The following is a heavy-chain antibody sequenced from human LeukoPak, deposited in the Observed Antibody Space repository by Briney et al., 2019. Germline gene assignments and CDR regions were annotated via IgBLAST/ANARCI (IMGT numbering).Heavy chain of an antibody. D-gene: IGHD2-2*02. CDR2: IYTSGST. J-gene: IGHJ4*02. CDR1: GGSISSYY. CDR3: ARDPIGVPAAIWDDY. Sequence: SETLSLTCTVSGGSISSYYWSWIRQPAGKGLEWIGRIYTSGSTNYNPSLKSRVTMSVDTSKNQFSLKLSSVTAADTAVYYCARDPIGVPAAIWDDYWGQGTLVTVSS. V-gene: IGHV4-4*07.